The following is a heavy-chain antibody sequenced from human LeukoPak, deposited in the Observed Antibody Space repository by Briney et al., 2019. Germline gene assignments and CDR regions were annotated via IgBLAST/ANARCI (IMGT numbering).Heavy chain of an antibody. V-gene: IGHV1-69*01. Sequence: SVKVPCKASGGTFSSYAISWVRQAPGQGLEWMGGIIPIFGRANYAQKFQGRVTITADESTSTAYMELSSLRSEDTAVYYCARGPYCSGGSCYSRYYYGMDVWGKGTTVTVSS. J-gene: IGHJ6*04. CDR3: ARGPYCSGGSCYSRYYYGMDV. D-gene: IGHD2-15*01. CDR2: IIPIFGRA. CDR1: GGTFSSYA.